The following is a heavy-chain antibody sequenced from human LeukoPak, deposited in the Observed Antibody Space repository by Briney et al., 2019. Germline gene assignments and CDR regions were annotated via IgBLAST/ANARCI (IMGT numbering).Heavy chain of an antibody. CDR2: IKVDGSEK. D-gene: IGHD6-19*01. V-gene: IGHV3-7*03. CDR1: GFTFSNFW. CDR3: ARGHIAVAGNFDY. J-gene: IGHJ4*02. Sequence: QTGGSLILSCAASGFTFSNFWMSWVRQAPGKGLEWVANIKVDGSEKYYVDSVKGRFTISRDNAENSLYLQMNSLRAEDTAVYYCARGHIAVAGNFDYWGQGTLVTVSS.